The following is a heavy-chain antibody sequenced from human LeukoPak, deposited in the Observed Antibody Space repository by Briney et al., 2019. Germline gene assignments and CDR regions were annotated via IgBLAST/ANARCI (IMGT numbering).Heavy chain of an antibody. CDR3: ASIPAYSSSWYAIDN. V-gene: IGHV3-13*01. J-gene: IGHJ4*02. CDR1: GFTFSNYD. CDR2: IGTAGDT. Sequence: GGSLRLSCAASGFTFSNYDMHWVRQAAGKGLEWVSGIGTAGDTYYPASVKGRFTISRENAKNSLYLQMNSLSAGDTAAYYCASIPAYSSSWYAIDNWGQGTLVTVSS. D-gene: IGHD6-13*01.